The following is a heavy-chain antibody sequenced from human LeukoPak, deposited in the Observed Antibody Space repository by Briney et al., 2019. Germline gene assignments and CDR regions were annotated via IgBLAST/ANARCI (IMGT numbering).Heavy chain of an antibody. CDR2: ISYDGSNN. Sequence: GGSLRLSCAASGSTFSSYGMHWVRQAPGKGLEWVAVISYDGSNNYYADSVKGRFTISRDNSKNTLYLQMNSLRAEDTAVYYCAKPREGSSSWYAAGWGQGTLVTVSS. J-gene: IGHJ4*02. D-gene: IGHD6-13*01. V-gene: IGHV3-30*18. CDR3: AKPREGSSSWYAAG. CDR1: GSTFSSYG.